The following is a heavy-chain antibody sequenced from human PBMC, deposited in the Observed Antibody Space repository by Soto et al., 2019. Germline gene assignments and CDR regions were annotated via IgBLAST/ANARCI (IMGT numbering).Heavy chain of an antibody. CDR1: GFTFGDYA. D-gene: IGHD2-2*01. V-gene: IGHV3-49*03. J-gene: IGHJ3*02. CDR3: TRGYCISTSCHGAAFDI. CDR2: IRSKAYGGTT. Sequence: PGGSLRLSCTASGFTFGDYAMSWFRQAPGKGLEWVGFIRSKAYGGTTEYAASVKGRFTISRDDSKSIAYLQMNSLKTEDTAVYYCTRGYCISTSCHGAAFDIWGQGTMVT.